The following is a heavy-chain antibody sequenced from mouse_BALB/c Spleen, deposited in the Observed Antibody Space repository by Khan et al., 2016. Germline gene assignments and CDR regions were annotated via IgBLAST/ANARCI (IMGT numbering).Heavy chain of an antibody. D-gene: IGHD3-1*01. J-gene: IGHJ4*01. Sequence: QIQLVQSGPELKKPGETVKISCKASGYAFTNYGMNWVKQAPGKGLKWMGWIKTYTGEATYADDFKGRFAFSLETSASTAYLQINNLKNEDMATYFCAGRRPLDLYYAMDYGGQGTSVTASS. CDR3: AGRRPLDLYYAMDY. CDR2: IKTYTGEA. CDR1: GYAFTNYG. V-gene: IGHV9-1*02.